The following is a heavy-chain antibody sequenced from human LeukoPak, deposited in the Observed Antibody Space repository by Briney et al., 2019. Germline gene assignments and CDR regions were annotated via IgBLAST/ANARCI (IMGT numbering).Heavy chain of an antibody. CDR3: ARCMSELDYGDYAYYYHMDV. D-gene: IGHD4-17*01. V-gene: IGHV4-61*09. Sequence: SETLSLTCTLSGDPLKIGRQLWPSIRQPAAKGLEWNEHFYSSTRTTYNPSLESRVTISGDTAKNQFSLKLDSVTAADTAVYFCARCMSELDYGDYAYYYHMDVWGKGTTVTVSS. J-gene: IGHJ6*04. CDR1: GDPLKIGRQL. CDR2: FYSSTRT.